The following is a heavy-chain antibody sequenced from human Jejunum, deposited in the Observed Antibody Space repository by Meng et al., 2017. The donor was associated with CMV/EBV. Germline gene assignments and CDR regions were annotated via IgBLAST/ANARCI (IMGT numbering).Heavy chain of an antibody. J-gene: IGHJ4*02. CDR1: FIFSTYS. V-gene: IGHV3-30*02. CDR2: IRFDGNDK. CDR3: AKDFYSDFLGEVFDY. Sequence: FIFSTYSMHGVRQTPVKGLEWVAFIRFDGNDKRYVDSVKGRFTISRDNSKDTVYLEMNSLRLEDTAVYYCAKDFYSDFLGEVFDYWGQGTRVTVSS. D-gene: IGHD2-15*01.